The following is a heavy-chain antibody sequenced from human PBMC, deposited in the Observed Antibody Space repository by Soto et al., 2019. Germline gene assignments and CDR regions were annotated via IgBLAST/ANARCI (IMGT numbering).Heavy chain of an antibody. CDR1: GGPFKSGSYS. D-gene: IGHD3-3*01. Sequence: SETLSLTCTVSGGPFKSGSYSWSWTRQPPGKGLEWIGYVYHTGRTSYNPSLKSRVSISMDTSKNQFSLNLDSVTAADTAVYFCARDFAYFDSWGQGTLVTVSS. J-gene: IGHJ4*02. CDR3: ARDFAYFDS. CDR2: VYHTGRT. V-gene: IGHV4-61*01.